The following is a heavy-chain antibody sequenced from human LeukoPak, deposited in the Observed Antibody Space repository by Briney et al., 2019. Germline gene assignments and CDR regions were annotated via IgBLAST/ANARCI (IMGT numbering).Heavy chain of an antibody. CDR1: GYTLTELS. Sequence: ASVKVSCKVSGYTLTELSMHWVRQAPGKGLEWMGGFDPEDGETIYAQKFQGRVTMTEDTSTDTAYMELSSLRSEDTAVYYCARSRPYSSSWYRAFYFQHWGQGTLVTVSS. D-gene: IGHD6-13*01. J-gene: IGHJ1*01. CDR2: FDPEDGET. V-gene: IGHV1-24*01. CDR3: ARSRPYSSSWYRAFYFQH.